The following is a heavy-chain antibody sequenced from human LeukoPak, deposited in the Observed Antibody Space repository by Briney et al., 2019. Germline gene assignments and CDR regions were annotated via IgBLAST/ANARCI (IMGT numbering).Heavy chain of an antibody. CDR1: GFTFTSSA. V-gene: IGHV1-58*01. CDR2: IVVGSGNT. CDR3: TRETSSRYFDY. Sequence: SVKVSCKASGFTFTSSAVQWVRQARGQGLEWIGWIVVGSGNTNYAQKFQERVTITRDMSTSTAYMELSSLRSEDTAVYYCTRETSSRYFDYWGQGTLVTVSS. J-gene: IGHJ4*02.